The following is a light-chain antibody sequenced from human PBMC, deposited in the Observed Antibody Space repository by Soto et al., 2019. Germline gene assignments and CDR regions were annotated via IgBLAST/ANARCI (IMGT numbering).Light chain of an antibody. V-gene: IGLV1-40*01. CDR1: SSNIGTGYD. CDR3: QSYDSSLNGRV. J-gene: IGLJ3*02. CDR2: ANT. Sequence: QAVVTQPPSVSGAPGQRVIISCTGSSSNIGTGYDVHWYQQLPGTAPKLLIYANTNRPSGVPDRFSASNSGTSASLAITGLQAEDEAEYYCQSYDSSLNGRVFGGGTKLTVL.